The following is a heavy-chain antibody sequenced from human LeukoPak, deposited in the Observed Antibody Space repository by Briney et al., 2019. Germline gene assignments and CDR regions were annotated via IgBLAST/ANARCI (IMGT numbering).Heavy chain of an antibody. V-gene: IGHV3-20*04. Sequence: GGSLRLSCAASGFTFDDYGMSWVRQAPGKGLEWVSGINWNCGSTGYADSVKGRFTISRDNAKNSLYLQMNSLRAEDTALYYCARGVIGIVVVPAARDSDYYYYYMDVWGKGTTVTVPS. CDR3: ARGVIGIVVVPAARDSDYYYYYMDV. D-gene: IGHD2-2*01. J-gene: IGHJ6*03. CDR2: INWNCGST. CDR1: GFTFDDYG.